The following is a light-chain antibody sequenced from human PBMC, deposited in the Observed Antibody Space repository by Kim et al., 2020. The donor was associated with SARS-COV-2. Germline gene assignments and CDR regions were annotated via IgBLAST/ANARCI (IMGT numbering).Light chain of an antibody. CDR1: QGLSSN. CDR3: QQYHNMQT. Sequence: LSVSPGERGTLTCRASQGLSSNLAWYQQKAGKAPRLLIYGAATRAADIPVRFSGSGSGTEFTLTISSLQSEDFVVYYCQQYHNMQTFGQGTKLEIK. V-gene: IGKV3-15*01. J-gene: IGKJ2*01. CDR2: GAA.